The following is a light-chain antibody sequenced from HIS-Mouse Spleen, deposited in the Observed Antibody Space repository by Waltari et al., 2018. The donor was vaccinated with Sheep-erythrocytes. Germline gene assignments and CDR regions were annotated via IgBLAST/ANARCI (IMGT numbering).Light chain of an antibody. V-gene: IGLV1-44*01. CDR2: EGS. CDR3: CSYAGSYTLV. J-gene: IGLJ2*01. Sequence: QSVLTQPPSASGTPGQRVTISCSGSSSNIGSNTVNWYQQLPGTAPKLMIYEGSKRPSGVSNRFSGSKSGNTASLTISGLQAEDEADYYCCSYAGSYTLVFGGGTKLTVL. CDR1: SSNIGSNT.